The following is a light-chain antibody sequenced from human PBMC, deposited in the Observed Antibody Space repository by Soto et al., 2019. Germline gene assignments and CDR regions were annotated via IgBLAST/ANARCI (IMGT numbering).Light chain of an antibody. V-gene: IGLV2-14*03. CDR1: SSDVGGYSY. J-gene: IGLJ1*01. CDR3: SSYTSSSTYV. CDR2: DVR. Sequence: QSALTQPAYVSGSPGQSITIACRGSSSDVGGYSYVSWYQHHPGKAPKLMIYDVRNRPSGVSNRFSGSKSGSTAPLALSGIQTEDEADYYCSSYTSSSTYVLGTGTKLTVL.